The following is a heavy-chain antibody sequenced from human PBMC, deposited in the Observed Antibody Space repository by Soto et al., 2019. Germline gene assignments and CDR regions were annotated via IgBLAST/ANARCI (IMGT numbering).Heavy chain of an antibody. CDR2: ISGSGGST. D-gene: IGHD6-19*01. J-gene: IGHJ6*02. V-gene: IGHV3-23*01. Sequence: GGSLRLSCAASGFTFSSYAMSWVRQAPGKGLEWVSAISGSGGSTYYADSVKGRFTISRDNSKNTLYLQMNSLRAEDTAVYYCLGIAVAGSYSSCGMDFWGQGTTVTVSS. CDR1: GFTFSSYA. CDR3: LGIAVAGSYSSCGMDF.